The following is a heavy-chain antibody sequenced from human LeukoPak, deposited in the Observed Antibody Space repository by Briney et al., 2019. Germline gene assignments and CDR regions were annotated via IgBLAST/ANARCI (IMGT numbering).Heavy chain of an antibody. CDR3: AKGYYDSSAFDM. Sequence: GGSLRLSCAASGFTFSNYGMDWVRQGPGKRLEWVAFIRYDGSNQYYTDSVKGRFTTSRDNSKNTLFLQMNSLRAEDTAVYYCAKGYYDSSAFDMWGQGTMVTVSS. V-gene: IGHV3-30*02. CDR1: GFTFSNYG. J-gene: IGHJ3*02. D-gene: IGHD3-22*01. CDR2: IRYDGSNQ.